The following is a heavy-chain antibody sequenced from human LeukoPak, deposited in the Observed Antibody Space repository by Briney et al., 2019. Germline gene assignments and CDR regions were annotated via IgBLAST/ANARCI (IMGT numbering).Heavy chain of an antibody. D-gene: IGHD5-24*01. Sequence: GGSLRLSCAASGFTFSSYWMHWVRQAPGKGLVWVSRINSDGSSTSYADSVKGRFTISRDNAKNSLYLQMNSLRAEDTAVYYCVREARESGGFDYWGQGTLVTVSS. CDR2: INSDGSST. V-gene: IGHV3-74*01. CDR3: VREARESGGFDY. CDR1: GFTFSSYW. J-gene: IGHJ4*02.